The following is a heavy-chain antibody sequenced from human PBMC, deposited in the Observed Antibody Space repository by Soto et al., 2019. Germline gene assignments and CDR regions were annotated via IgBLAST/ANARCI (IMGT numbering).Heavy chain of an antibody. CDR3: ARGRYSSSWYSDY. CDR2: INHSGST. J-gene: IGHJ4*02. Sequence: QVQLQQWGAGLLKPSETLSLTCAVYGGSFSGYYWSWIRQPPGKGLEWIGEINHSGSTNYNPSLKSRVTISVDTSKNQFSVKLSSVTAADTAVYYCARGRYSSSWYSDYWGQGTLVTVSS. CDR1: GGSFSGYY. V-gene: IGHV4-34*01. D-gene: IGHD6-13*01.